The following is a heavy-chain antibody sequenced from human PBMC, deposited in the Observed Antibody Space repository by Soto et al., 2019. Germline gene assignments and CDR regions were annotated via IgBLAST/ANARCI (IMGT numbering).Heavy chain of an antibody. V-gene: IGHV3-74*01. J-gene: IGHJ4*02. Sequence: GGSLRLSCAASGFTFSTYAMHWVRQAPGEGLVWVSRMNSDGSSISYADSVKGRFTISRDNAKNTLYLQMNSLRAEDTAVYYCARGGNPSFLFDYWGQGTLVTVSS. CDR2: MNSDGSSI. D-gene: IGHD3-10*01. CDR3: ARGGNPSFLFDY. CDR1: GFTFSTYA.